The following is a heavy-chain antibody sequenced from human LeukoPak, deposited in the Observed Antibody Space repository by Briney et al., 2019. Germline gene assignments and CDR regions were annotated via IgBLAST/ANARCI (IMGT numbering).Heavy chain of an antibody. CDR3: AEDRKWSYYGFDH. CDR1: GFTFSGYG. J-gene: IGHJ4*02. CDR2: ISHDGSDK. V-gene: IGHV3-30*18. D-gene: IGHD3-10*01. Sequence: GGSLRLSCAASGFTFSGYGMHWVRQAPGKGLEWVALISHDGSDKYYTDSAKGRFTISRDNSKNTLYLEMNSLRVEDTAVYYCAEDRKWSYYGFDHWGQGTLVTVSS.